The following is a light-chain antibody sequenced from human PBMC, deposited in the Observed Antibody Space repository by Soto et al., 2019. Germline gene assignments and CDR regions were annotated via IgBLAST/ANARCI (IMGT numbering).Light chain of an antibody. J-gene: IGLJ3*02. Sequence: QSVLTQPPSVSAAPGQKVTISCSGGSSNIGSDYVSWYQQLPGTVPKLLIYDNNKRSSGIPDRFSGSKSGTSATLGITGLQTGDEADYYCGTWDASLSAGVFGGGTQLTVL. CDR2: DNN. CDR1: SSNIGSDY. CDR3: GTWDASLSAGV. V-gene: IGLV1-51*01.